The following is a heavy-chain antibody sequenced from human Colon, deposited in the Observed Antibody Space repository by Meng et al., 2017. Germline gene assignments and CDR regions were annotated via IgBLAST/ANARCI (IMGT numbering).Heavy chain of an antibody. CDR3: ARRGSDWFFDL. Sequence: QVLLQESAPRLVKPSETLSLTCNVSDGSTNDHYWSWHRPSPQKGLEFIASLHYGGSSNDNPSLRSRASMSVDTSKSQFSLKLSSVIAADTAVYFCARRGSDWFFDLWGRGTLVTVSS. CDR1: DGSTNDHY. J-gene: IGHJ2*01. D-gene: IGHD3-10*01. CDR2: LHYGGSS. V-gene: IGHV4-59*08.